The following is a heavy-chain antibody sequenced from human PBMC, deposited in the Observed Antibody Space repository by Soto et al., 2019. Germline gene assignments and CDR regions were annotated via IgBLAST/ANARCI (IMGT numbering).Heavy chain of an antibody. CDR3: AKESVRDLVGELGY. D-gene: IGHD1-26*01. CDR1: GITFSSYA. CDR2: ISGSGDST. V-gene: IGHV3-23*01. J-gene: IGHJ4*02. Sequence: PGGSLRLSCGVSGITFSSYALSWVRQAPGKGLEWVSAISGSGDSTYYADSVKGRFTISRDNSKNTLYLEMNSPRPEDTAVFYCAKESVRDLVGELGYWGQGALVTVSS.